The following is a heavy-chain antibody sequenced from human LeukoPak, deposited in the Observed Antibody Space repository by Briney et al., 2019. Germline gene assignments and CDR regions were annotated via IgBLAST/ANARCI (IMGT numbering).Heavy chain of an antibody. CDR1: GFTFSSYA. CDR3: ARERYGMDV. CDR2: ISYDGSNK. J-gene: IGHJ6*02. Sequence: GESLRPSCAASGFTFSSYAMHWVRQAPGKGLEWVAVISYDGSNKYYADSVKGRFTISRDNSKNTLYLQMNSLRAEDTAVYYCARERYGMDVWGQGTTVTVSS. V-gene: IGHV3-30-3*01.